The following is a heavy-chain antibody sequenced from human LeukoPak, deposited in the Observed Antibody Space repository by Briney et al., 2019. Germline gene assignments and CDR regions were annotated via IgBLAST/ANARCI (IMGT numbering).Heavy chain of an antibody. Sequence: SGPTLLNPSQPLSLTCAISGDSVSSNSAAWHWIRQSPSRGLEWLGRTYYRSKWYNDYAVSVKSRITFNPDTSKNPFSLQLNSVTPEDTAVYYCARSLAGPLDYWGQGTLVTVSS. D-gene: IGHD7-27*01. J-gene: IGHJ4*02. CDR2: TYYRSKWYN. CDR1: GDSVSSNSAA. CDR3: ARSLAGPLDY. V-gene: IGHV6-1*01.